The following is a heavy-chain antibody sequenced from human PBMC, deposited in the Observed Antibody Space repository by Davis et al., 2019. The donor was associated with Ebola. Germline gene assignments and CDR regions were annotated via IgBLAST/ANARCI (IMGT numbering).Heavy chain of an antibody. J-gene: IGHJ4*02. CDR3: ARGGGYSSGWDDY. D-gene: IGHD6-19*01. CDR1: GFTFSSYP. V-gene: IGHV3-30-3*01. CDR2: ISYDGSNK. Sequence: GESLKISCAASGFTFSSYPMHWVRQAPGKGLEWVAVISYDGSNKYYADSVKGRFTISRDNSKNTQYLQMNSLRAEDTAVYYCARGGGYSSGWDDYWGQGTLVTVSS.